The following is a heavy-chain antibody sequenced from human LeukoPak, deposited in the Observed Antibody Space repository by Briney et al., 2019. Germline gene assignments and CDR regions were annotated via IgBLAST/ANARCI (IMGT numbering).Heavy chain of an antibody. CDR2: INHSGST. D-gene: IGHD2-2*01. CDR3: AGAQSDIVVVPGAAYYYYYGMDV. Sequence: SETLSLTCAVYGGSFSGYYWSWIRQPPGKGLEWIGEINHSGSTNYNPSLKSRVTISVDTFKNQFSLKLSSVTAADTAVYYCAGAQSDIVVVPGAAYYYYYGMDVWGQETTVTVSS. J-gene: IGHJ6*02. V-gene: IGHV4-34*01. CDR1: GGSFSGYY.